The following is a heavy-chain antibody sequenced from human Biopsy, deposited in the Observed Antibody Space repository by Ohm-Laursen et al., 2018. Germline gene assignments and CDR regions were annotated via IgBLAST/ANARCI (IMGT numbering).Heavy chain of an antibody. Sequence: SDTLSLTCAVSGTSLSNFYWSWIRQPAGKGLEWIGRIFPTGITNYNPSLKSRVTMSVDTSKNEFSLRLTSVTAADTAVYYCARDLHARGRRWGSSTGTFDMWGQGTVVTVSS. CDR1: GTSLSNFY. D-gene: IGHD3-16*01. J-gene: IGHJ3*02. CDR2: IFPTGIT. V-gene: IGHV4-4*07. CDR3: ARDLHARGRRWGSSTGTFDM.